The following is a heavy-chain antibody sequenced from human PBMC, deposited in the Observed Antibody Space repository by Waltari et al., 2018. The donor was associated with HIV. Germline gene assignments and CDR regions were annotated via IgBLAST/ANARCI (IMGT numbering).Heavy chain of an antibody. CDR1: GFPYRSYH. J-gene: IGHJ4*02. V-gene: IGHV3-11*01. Sequence: QVKLVESGGGLVKAGGSLSLSCAASGFPYRSYHMTWIRQAPGKGLEWISYISNSGDIRYYADAVKGRFTISRDNAKNSLYLQMNSLRAEDTAVYYCARDRWYYFDTSDYFYDYWGQGTLVTVSS. D-gene: IGHD3-22*01. CDR2: ISNSGDIR. CDR3: ARDRWYYFDTSDYFYDY.